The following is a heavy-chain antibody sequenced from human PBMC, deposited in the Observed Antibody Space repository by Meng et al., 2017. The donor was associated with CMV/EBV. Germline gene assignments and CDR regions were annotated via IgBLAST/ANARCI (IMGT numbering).Heavy chain of an antibody. CDR1: GFTFSSYA. CDR3: ARETYYHDSSGYYCLDY. D-gene: IGHD3-22*01. CDR2: ISYDGSNK. Sequence: GGSLRLSCAASGFTFSSYAMHWVRQAPGKGLEWVAVISYDGSNKYYADSVKGRFTISRDNSQNTLYLQMNSLRAEDTAVYYCARETYYHDSSGYYCLDYWGQGTLVTVSS. V-gene: IGHV3-30-3*01. J-gene: IGHJ4*02.